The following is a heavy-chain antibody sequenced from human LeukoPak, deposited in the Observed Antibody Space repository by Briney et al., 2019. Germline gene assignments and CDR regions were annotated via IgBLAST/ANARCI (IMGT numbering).Heavy chain of an antibody. CDR1: GGSISSSSYY. CDR2: IYYSGST. J-gene: IGHJ4*02. D-gene: IGHD3-22*01. V-gene: IGHV4-39*01. Sequence: SETLSLTCTVSGGSISSSSYYWGWIRQPPGKGLEWIGSIYYSGSTYYNPSLKSRVTISVDTSKNQFSLKLSSVTAADTAMYYCARPYGYDSSGYYLGYFDYWGQGTLVTVSS. CDR3: ARPYGYDSSGYYLGYFDY.